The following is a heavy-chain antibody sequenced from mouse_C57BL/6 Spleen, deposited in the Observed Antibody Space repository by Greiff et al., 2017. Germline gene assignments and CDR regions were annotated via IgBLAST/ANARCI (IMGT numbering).Heavy chain of an antibody. V-gene: IGHV1-42*01. Sequence: VQLQQSGPELVKPGASVKISCKASGYSFTGYYMNWVKQSPEKSLEWIGEINPSTGGTTYNQKFKAKATLTVDKSSSTAYMQLKSLTSEDSAVYYCARAGRGGYFDVWGTGTTVTVSS. J-gene: IGHJ1*03. CDR3: ARAGRGGYFDV. D-gene: IGHD1-1*01. CDR1: GYSFTGYY. CDR2: INPSTGGT.